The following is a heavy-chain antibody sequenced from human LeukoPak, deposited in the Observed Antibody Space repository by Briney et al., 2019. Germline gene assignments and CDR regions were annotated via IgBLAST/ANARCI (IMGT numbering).Heavy chain of an antibody. V-gene: IGHV4-39*07. CDR2: IYYTGNT. J-gene: IGHJ3*02. Sequence: SETLSLTCTVSGDSITSGSYYWGWIRQPPGRGLEWIGSIYYTGNTYYNPSLKSRVTISVDTSNNEFSLRLTSVTAADTAVYYCARDRSTETPPRPDAFDIWGQGTMVTVSS. CDR3: ARDRSTETPPRPDAFDI. CDR1: GDSITSGSYY. D-gene: IGHD4-17*01.